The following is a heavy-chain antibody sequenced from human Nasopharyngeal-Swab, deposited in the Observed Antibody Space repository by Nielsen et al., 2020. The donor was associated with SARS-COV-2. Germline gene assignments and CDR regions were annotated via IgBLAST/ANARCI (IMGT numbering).Heavy chain of an antibody. J-gene: IGHJ4*02. CDR1: GGSISSYY. CDR2: IYYSGST. Sequence: SETLSLTCTVSGGSISSYYWSWIRQPPGKGLEWIWYIYYSGSTNYNPSLKSRVTISVDTSKNQFSLKLSSVTAADTAVYYCARGATPYYFDYWGQGTLVTGAS. D-gene: IGHD2-15*01. CDR3: ARGATPYYFDY. V-gene: IGHV4-59*01.